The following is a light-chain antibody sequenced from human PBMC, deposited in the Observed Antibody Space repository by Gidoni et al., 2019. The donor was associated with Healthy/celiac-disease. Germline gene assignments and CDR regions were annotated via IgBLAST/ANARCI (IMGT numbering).Light chain of an antibody. Sequence: DIQMTQSPSTLSASVGDRVTITCRASQSISSWLAWYQQKPGQAPKLLIYKASSLESGVPSRVSGRGSGTEFTLTISSLQPDDFATYYCQQYNSYPWTFGQGTKVEIK. J-gene: IGKJ1*01. V-gene: IGKV1-5*03. CDR1: QSISSW. CDR3: QQYNSYPWT. CDR2: KAS.